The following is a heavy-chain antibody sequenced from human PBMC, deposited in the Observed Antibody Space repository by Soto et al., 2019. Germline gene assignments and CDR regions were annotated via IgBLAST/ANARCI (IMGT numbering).Heavy chain of an antibody. CDR2: ISPSGGTT. CDR1: GYTFTSYY. V-gene: IGHV1-46*01. J-gene: IGHJ4*02. CDR3: ARDWEFGY. D-gene: IGHD3-10*01. Sequence: ASVKVSCKASGYTFTSYYIHWVRQAPGQGLEWMGLISPSGGTTVDPQKFQGRVTMTRDTSTSTVYMVLSSLRSEDTAVYYCARDWEFGYWGQGTLVTVSS.